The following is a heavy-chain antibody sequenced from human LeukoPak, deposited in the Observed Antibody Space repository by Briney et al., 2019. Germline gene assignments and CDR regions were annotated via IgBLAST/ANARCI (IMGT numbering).Heavy chain of an antibody. V-gene: IGHV3-23*01. D-gene: IGHD3-10*01. CDR1: GFTFSSYA. J-gene: IGHJ5*02. CDR3: AGSMVRGVPRLFDP. Sequence: TGGSLRLSCAASGFTFSSYAMSWVRQAPGKGLEWVSAISGSGGSTYYADSVKGRFTISRDNSKNTLYLQMNSLRAEDTAVYYCAGSMVRGVPRLFDPWGQGTLVTVSS. CDR2: ISGSGGST.